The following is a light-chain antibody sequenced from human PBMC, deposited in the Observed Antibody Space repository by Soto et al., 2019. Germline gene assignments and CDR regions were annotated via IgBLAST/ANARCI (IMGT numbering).Light chain of an antibody. CDR2: AAS. CDR3: QQLNSYAIT. V-gene: IGKV1-9*01. Sequence: DIQLTHSPAFLSASVGDRVTMTCRASQGISRYLAWYQQKPGKAPKLLIYAASTLQSGVPSRFSGSGSGTEFTLTIRSLQPEDFATYYCQQLNSYAITCGQGTRLEIK. CDR1: QGISRY. J-gene: IGKJ5*01.